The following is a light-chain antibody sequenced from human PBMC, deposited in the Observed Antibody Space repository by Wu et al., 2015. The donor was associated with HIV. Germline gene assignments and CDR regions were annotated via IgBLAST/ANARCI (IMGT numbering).Light chain of an antibody. J-gene: IGKJ2*03. V-gene: IGKV3-20*01. CDR3: QQYGSSPYS. Sequence: EIVLTQSPGTLSLSPGERATLSCRASQSVSNNYLAWYQQKPGQAPRLLVYGASNRATGVPGRFSGSGSGADFTLTISRLEPEDFAVYFCQQYGSSPYSFGQGTKVEIK. CDR2: GAS. CDR1: QSVSNNY.